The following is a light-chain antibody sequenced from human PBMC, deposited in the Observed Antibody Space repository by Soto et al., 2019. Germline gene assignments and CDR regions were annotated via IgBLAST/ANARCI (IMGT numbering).Light chain of an antibody. CDR3: QQTYSIPRT. CDR1: QSISNY. Sequence: DIQMTQSPSSLSASVGDSVTITCRASQSISNYLNWYQQKPGKAPSLLIYAASSLQSGAPSRFSGSGSGADFTLTISSLQPEDFATYYCQQTYSIPRTFGGGTKVDIK. J-gene: IGKJ4*01. CDR2: AAS. V-gene: IGKV1-39*01.